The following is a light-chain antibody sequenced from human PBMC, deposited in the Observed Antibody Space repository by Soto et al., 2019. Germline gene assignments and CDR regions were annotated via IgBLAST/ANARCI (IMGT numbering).Light chain of an antibody. Sequence: EIVLTQSPCTLSLSPGERATLSCRASQRVTSYFAWYQQKPGQAPRLPIYASSTMDTGIPDRFSGGGSGTDFTLTISRLEPEDFAVYYCQQYSTTQTFGHGTRLE. V-gene: IGKV3-20*01. CDR3: QQYSTTQT. CDR1: QRVTSY. J-gene: IGKJ1*01. CDR2: ASS.